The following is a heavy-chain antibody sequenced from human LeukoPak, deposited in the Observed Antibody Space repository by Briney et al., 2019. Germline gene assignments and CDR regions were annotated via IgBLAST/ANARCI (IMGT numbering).Heavy chain of an antibody. D-gene: IGHD4-17*01. CDR3: ARDGGDYGVYYYYMDV. CDR1: GCTFSSYA. CDR2: IIPIFGTA. Sequence: SVKVSCKASGCTFSSYAISWVRQAPGQGLEWMGGIIPIFGTANYVQKFQGRVTITTDESTSTAYMELSSLRSEDTGVYYCARDGGDYGVYYYYMDVWGKGTTVTVSS. V-gene: IGHV1-69*05. J-gene: IGHJ6*03.